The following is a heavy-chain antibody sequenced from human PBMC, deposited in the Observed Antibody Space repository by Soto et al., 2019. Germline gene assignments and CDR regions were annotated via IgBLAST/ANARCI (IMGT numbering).Heavy chain of an antibody. J-gene: IGHJ6*02. V-gene: IGHV3-53*01. CDR1: GFTVSSNY. CDR2: IYSGGST. Sequence: LRLSCAASGFTVSSNYMSWVRQAPGKGLEWVSVIYSGGSTYYADSVKGRFTISRDNSKNTLYLQMNSLRAEDTAVYYCARATGAYYYGMDVWGQGTTVTVSS. CDR3: ARATGAYYYGMDV. D-gene: IGHD3-10*01.